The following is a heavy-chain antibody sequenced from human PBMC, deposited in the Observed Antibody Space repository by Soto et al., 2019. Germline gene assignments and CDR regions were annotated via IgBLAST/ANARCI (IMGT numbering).Heavy chain of an antibody. J-gene: IGHJ4*02. CDR3: ARDFLPSEQPTPYPPHDDY. CDR2: IIPILGIA. CDR1: GGTFSSYT. Sequence: SVKVSCKASGGTFSSYTISWVRQAPGQGLEWMGRIIPILGIANYAQKFQGRVTITADKSTSTAYMELSSLRSEDTAVYYCARDFLPSEQPTPYPPHDDYWGQGTLVTVSS. V-gene: IGHV1-69*04. D-gene: IGHD3-3*01.